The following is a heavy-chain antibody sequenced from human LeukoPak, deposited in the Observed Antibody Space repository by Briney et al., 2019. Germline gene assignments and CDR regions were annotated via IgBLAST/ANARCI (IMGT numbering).Heavy chain of an antibody. D-gene: IGHD3-9*01. CDR3: ARGRPGLRYFDWLAAGYYFDY. CDR1: GGSFRGYY. V-gene: IGHV4-34*01. Sequence: KPSETLSLNCAVYGGSFRGYYWSWIRQPPGKGLGWIGGINHSGSTNYNPSLKSRVTISVDTSKNQFSLKLSSVTAADTAVYYCARGRPGLRYFDWLAAGYYFDYWGQGTLVTVSS. J-gene: IGHJ4*02. CDR2: INHSGST.